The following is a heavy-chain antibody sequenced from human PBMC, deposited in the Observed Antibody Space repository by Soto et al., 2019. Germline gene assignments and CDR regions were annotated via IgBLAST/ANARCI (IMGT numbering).Heavy chain of an antibody. CDR1: GYSFTSYY. J-gene: IGHJ5*02. CDR3: ARGLLLSSGTFYNWFDP. CDR2: LNPNSGST. Sequence: ASVKVSCKASGYSFTSYYLHWVRQAPGQGLEWTGVLNPNSGSTNYAQNFQGRVTMTWDTSTSTVYMELSSLNSEDTAVYYCARGLLLSSGTFYNWFDPWGQGPLVTVS. D-gene: IGHD3-10*01. V-gene: IGHV1-46*01.